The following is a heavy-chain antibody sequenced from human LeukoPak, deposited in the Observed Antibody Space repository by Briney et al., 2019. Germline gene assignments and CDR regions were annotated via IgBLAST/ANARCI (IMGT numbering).Heavy chain of an antibody. J-gene: IGHJ4*02. CDR2: ISGSGDST. D-gene: IGHD1-26*01. V-gene: IGHV3-23*01. CDR3: AKGRGGANRGSNY. CDR1: GFTFSSYA. Sequence: GGSLRLSCAASGFTFSSYAMSWVRQAPGKGLEWVSGISGSGDSTDYANSVKGRFTISRDNSKNTLYLQLNSLRAEDTAVYFWAKGRGGANRGSNYWGQGTLVTVSS.